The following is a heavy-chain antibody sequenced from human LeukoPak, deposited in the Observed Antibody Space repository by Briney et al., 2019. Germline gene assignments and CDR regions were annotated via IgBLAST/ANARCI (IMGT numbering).Heavy chain of an antibody. Sequence: SVKVSCKASGGTFSSYAISWVRQAPGQGLEWMGGIIPIFGTANYAQKFQGRVTITADKSTSTAYMELSSLRSEDTAVYYCARVRYCSSTSCYARWKTKPDLDYYYGMDVWGQGTTVTVSS. V-gene: IGHV1-69*06. CDR3: ARVRYCSSTSCYARWKTKPDLDYYYGMDV. D-gene: IGHD2-2*01. CDR2: IIPIFGTA. J-gene: IGHJ6*02. CDR1: GGTFSSYA.